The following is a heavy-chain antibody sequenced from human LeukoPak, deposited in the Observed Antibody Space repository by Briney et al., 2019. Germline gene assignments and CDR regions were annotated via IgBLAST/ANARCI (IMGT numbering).Heavy chain of an antibody. CDR3: TREDNWYFDL. J-gene: IGHJ2*01. Sequence: GGSLRFSCAASGFTFSDYYMTWIRQAPGKGLEWLSYINTGSTYTNYANSVKGRFTISRDNAKNSLYLQLNSLRAEDTAVYYCTREDNWYFDLWGRGTLVTVSS. CDR1: GFTFSDYY. V-gene: IGHV3-11*05. CDR2: INTGSTYT.